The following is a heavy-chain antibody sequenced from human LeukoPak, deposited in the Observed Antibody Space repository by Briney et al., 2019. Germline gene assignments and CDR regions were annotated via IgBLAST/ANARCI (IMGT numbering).Heavy chain of an antibody. CDR2: ISGYSGNT. J-gene: IGHJ6*02. V-gene: IGHV1-18*01. Sequence: GASVKVSCKASGYTSTNYGISWVRQAPGQGLEWMGWISGYSGNTIYAQKLRGRVTMTTDTSTSTAYMDLRSLISDDTAIYYCARDASADYYYGMDVWGQGTTVTVSS. CDR3: ARDASADYYYGMDV. CDR1: GYTSTNYG. D-gene: IGHD3-3*01.